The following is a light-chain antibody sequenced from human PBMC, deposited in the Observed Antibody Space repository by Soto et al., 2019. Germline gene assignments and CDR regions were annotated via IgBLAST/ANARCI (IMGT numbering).Light chain of an antibody. CDR3: QQVKSYPLT. V-gene: IGKV1-9*01. Sequence: DIQLTQSPSFLSASVGDRVTITCRATQGISTYLAWYQHKPGKAPKLLIYTASTLHSGVPSRFTGSVSGTDFTLTIRSLQPEDFATSYCQQVKSYPLTFGGGTKVEIK. CDR2: TAS. J-gene: IGKJ4*01. CDR1: QGISTY.